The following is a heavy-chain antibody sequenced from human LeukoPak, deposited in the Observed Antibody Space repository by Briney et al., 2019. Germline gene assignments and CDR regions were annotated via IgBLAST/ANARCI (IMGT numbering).Heavy chain of an antibody. J-gene: IGHJ5*02. CDR2: IYPGDSDT. V-gene: IGHV5-51*01. CDR1: GYRFTSYW. Sequence: GESLQISCKGSGYRFTSYWIGWVRQMPGKGLEWMGIIYPGDSDTRYSPSFQGQVTISADKSISTAYLQWSSLKASDTAMYYCARSNKLPWAWFDPWGQGTLVTVPS. CDR3: ARSNKLPWAWFDP. D-gene: IGHD1-26*01.